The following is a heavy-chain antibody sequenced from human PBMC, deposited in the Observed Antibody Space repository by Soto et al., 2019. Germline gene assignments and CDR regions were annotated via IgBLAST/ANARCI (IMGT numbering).Heavy chain of an antibody. CDR1: GGTFSSYA. D-gene: IGHD2-2*01. J-gene: IGHJ6*02. CDR3: ARSQGSSTSLEIYYYYYYGMDV. CDR2: IIPISETT. Sequence: QVQLVQSGAEVKKPGSSVKVSCKASGGTFSSYAISWVRQAPGQGLEWVGGIIPISETTNYAQKFQGSVTITADESKSTAYMELSSLRSEDTAVYYCARSQGSSTSLEIYYYYYYGMDVWGQGTKVTVSS. V-gene: IGHV1-69*01.